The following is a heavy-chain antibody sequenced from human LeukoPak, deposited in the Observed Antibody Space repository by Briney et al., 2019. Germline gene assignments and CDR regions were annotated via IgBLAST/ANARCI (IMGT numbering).Heavy chain of an antibody. V-gene: IGHV3-30*18. CDR3: AKDRHFYGAGTYYKLDY. CDR1: GFIFSTHG. Sequence: PGRSLRLSCAASGFIFSTHGMHWVRQAPGKGLEWVSLISYDGSKKYYADSVKGRFTISRDNSQSTLYLQLNSLRAEDTAVYYCAKDRHFYGAGTYYKLDYWGQGTLVTVSS. J-gene: IGHJ4*02. D-gene: IGHD3-10*01. CDR2: ISYDGSKK.